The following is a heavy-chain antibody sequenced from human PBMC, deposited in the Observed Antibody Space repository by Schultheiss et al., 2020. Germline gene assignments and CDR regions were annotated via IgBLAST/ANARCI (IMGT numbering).Heavy chain of an antibody. CDR2: IYTSGST. CDR1: GGSFSGYY. Sequence: SQTLSLTCAVYGGSFSGYYWSWIRQPAGKGLEWIGRIYTSGSTNYNPSLKSRVTISVDTSKNQFSLKLSSVTAADTAVYYCARGQEAGAGPFVYYFDYWGQGTRVNVYS. V-gene: IGHV4-59*10. D-gene: IGHD1-26*01. J-gene: IGHJ4*02. CDR3: ARGQEAGAGPFVYYFDY.